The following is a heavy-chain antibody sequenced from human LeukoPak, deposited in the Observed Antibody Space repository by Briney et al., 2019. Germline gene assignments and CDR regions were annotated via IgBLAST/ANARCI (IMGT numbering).Heavy chain of an antibody. CDR2: ISSRGSTI. Sequence: PGGSLRLSCAASGFTCSTCGMNWVRQAPGEGLEWLSYISSRGSTIYYADSVKGRFTISRDSAKNSLYLQMTSLRVEDTAVYYCARWDYYNGMDVWGQGTTVTVSS. V-gene: IGHV3-48*03. J-gene: IGHJ6*02. CDR1: GFTCSTCG. CDR3: ARWDYYNGMDV.